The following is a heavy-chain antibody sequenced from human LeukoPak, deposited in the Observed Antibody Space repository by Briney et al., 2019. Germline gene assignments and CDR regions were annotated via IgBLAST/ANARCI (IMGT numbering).Heavy chain of an antibody. CDR2: IYNGVNT. CDR3: ARSRAFNSGAFDP. D-gene: IGHD1-26*01. J-gene: IGHJ5*02. Sequence: SETLSLTCTVSGASVSSASYWTWIRQPPGKGVEWIAHIYNGVNTNYNPSLKSRVTISVDTSKNQSSLRLNSVTAADTAVYYCARSRAFNSGAFDPWGQGSLVTVSS. V-gene: IGHV4-61*01. CDR1: GASVSSASY.